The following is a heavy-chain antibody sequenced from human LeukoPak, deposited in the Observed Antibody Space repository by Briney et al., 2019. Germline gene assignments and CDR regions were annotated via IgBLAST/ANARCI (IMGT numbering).Heavy chain of an antibody. CDR2: IIGSGGST. CDR3: AKRSSSSSGHFDY. D-gene: IGHD6-6*01. CDR1: GFTFSSYA. V-gene: IGHV3-23*01. Sequence: GGSLRLSCAASGFTFSSYAMSWVRQAPGKGLEWVSAIIGSGGSTFYADSVKGRFTISRDNSKNTLYLQMYSLSADDTAVYYCAKRSSSSSGHFDYWGLGTLVTVSS. J-gene: IGHJ4*02.